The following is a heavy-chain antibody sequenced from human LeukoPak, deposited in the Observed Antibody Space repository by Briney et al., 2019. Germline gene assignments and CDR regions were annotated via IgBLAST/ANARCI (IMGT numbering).Heavy chain of an antibody. CDR3: ARDYAGSSSWNWFDP. CDR1: GGSIRNYY. J-gene: IGHJ5*02. V-gene: IGHV4-59*01. CDR2: IYDSGST. D-gene: IGHD6-13*01. Sequence: SETLSLTCTVSGGSIRNYYWNWIRPPPGKGLDGIGYIYDSGSTNYNPSLKSRVTISVDMSKNQFSLKLSSVTAADTAVYYCARDYAGSSSWNWFDPWGQGTLVTVSS.